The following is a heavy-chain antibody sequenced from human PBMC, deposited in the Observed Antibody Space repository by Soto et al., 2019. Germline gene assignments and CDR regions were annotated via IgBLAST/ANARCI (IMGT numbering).Heavy chain of an antibody. CDR3: AKGSYSGRYSDFDC. Sequence: PGGSLRLSCAASGFTFSSYAMFWVRQAPGRGLEWVAFISYDGSDKCSDSVKGRFTISRDNSKNTLYLQMNSLRAEDTAVYYCAKGSYSGRYSDFDCWGQGTLVTVSS. D-gene: IGHD1-26*01. CDR2: ISYDGSDK. CDR1: GFTFSSYA. J-gene: IGHJ4*02. V-gene: IGHV3-30*18.